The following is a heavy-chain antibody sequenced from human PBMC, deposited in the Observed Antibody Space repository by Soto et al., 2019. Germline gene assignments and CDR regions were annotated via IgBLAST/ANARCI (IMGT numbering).Heavy chain of an antibody. D-gene: IGHD2-2*02. CDR1: GGTFSSYT. CDR2: IIPILGIA. J-gene: IGHJ4*02. Sequence: QVLLVQSGAEVKKPGSSVKVSCKASGGTFSSYTISWVRQAPGQGLEWMGRIIPILGIANYAQKFQGRVTITADKSTSTAYMELSSLRSEDTAVYYCARNLGGYCSSTSCYNGDLWGQGTLVTVSS. CDR3: ARNLGGYCSSTSCYNGDL. V-gene: IGHV1-69*02.